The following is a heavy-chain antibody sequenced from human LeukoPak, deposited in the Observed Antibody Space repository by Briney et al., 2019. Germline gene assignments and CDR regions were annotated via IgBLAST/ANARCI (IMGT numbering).Heavy chain of an antibody. Sequence: PGGSLRLSCAASGFTFSSYSVIWARQAPGKGLEWVSYVSSSGTTTYYADSVKGRFTISRDNSKNTLYLQMNSLRADDTAVYYCARVSGYSGTWYVDYWGQGTLVTVSS. D-gene: IGHD6-13*01. CDR1: GFTFSSYS. CDR2: VSSSGTTT. V-gene: IGHV3-48*01. J-gene: IGHJ4*02. CDR3: ARVSGYSGTWYVDY.